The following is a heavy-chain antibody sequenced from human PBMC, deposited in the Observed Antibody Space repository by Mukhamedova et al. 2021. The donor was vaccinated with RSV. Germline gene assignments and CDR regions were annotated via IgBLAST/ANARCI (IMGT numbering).Heavy chain of an antibody. Sequence: GTNYNPSLKSRVTISVDTSKNQFSLKLSSVTAAATAVYYCAREIRKGSYYYGSGSYYTYFDYWGQGTLVTVSS. J-gene: IGHJ4*02. D-gene: IGHD3-10*01. V-gene: IGHV4-59*01. CDR2: GT. CDR3: AREIRKGSYYYGSGSYYTYFDY.